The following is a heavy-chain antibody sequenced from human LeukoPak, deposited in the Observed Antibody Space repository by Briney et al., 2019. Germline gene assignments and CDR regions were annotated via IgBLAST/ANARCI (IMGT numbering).Heavy chain of an antibody. CDR1: GFTFSSYS. J-gene: IGHJ4*02. CDR3: ARSSSVNYDSSGYSALDD. Sequence: GGSLRLSCTASGFTFSSYSMNWVRQAPGKGLEWVSCISSGSSYIYYADPVKGRFTISRDNAKNSLYLQMTSLRAEDTAVYYCARSSSVNYDSSGYSALDDWGQGTLVTVSS. V-gene: IGHV3-21*06. D-gene: IGHD3-22*01. CDR2: ISSGSSYI.